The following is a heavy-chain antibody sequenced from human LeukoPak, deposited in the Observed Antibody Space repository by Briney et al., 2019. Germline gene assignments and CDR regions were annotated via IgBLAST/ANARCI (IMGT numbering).Heavy chain of an antibody. J-gene: IGHJ4*02. CDR1: GGSISSYY. Sequence: SETLSLTCTVSGGSISSYYWSWIRQPPGKGLEWIGYIYYSGSTNYNPSLKSRVTISVDTSKNQFSLKLSPVTAADTAVYYCARCTPRAFDYWGQGTLVTVSS. CDR3: ARCTPRAFDY. D-gene: IGHD1-26*01. V-gene: IGHV4-59*01. CDR2: IYYSGST.